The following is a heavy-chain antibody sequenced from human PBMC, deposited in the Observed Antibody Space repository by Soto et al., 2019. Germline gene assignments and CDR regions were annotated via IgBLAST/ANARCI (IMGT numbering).Heavy chain of an antibody. J-gene: IGHJ3*02. Sequence: PSETLSLTCTVSGGSISSYYWSWIRQPPGKGLEWIGYIYYSGSTNYNPSLKSRLTVSVDTSKNQFSLKLSSVTAADTAVYYCAREARITFGGVDYFAFDIWGQGTRVTVSS. D-gene: IGHD3-16*01. CDR1: GGSISSYY. V-gene: IGHV4-59*01. CDR2: IYYSGST. CDR3: AREARITFGGVDYFAFDI.